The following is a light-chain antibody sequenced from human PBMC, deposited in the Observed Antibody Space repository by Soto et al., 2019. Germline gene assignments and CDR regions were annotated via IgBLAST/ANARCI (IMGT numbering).Light chain of an antibody. CDR2: EVS. Sequence: QSVLTQPASVSGSPGQSVTISCTGSSSDVGGYQYVSWYQQHPGKAPKLIIYEVSNRPSGVSNRFSGSKSGNTASLTISGLQAEDESDYYCSLYTSRRTLLYVFGTGTKVTVL. CDR1: SSDVGGYQY. J-gene: IGLJ1*01. CDR3: SLYTSRRTLLYV. V-gene: IGLV2-14*01.